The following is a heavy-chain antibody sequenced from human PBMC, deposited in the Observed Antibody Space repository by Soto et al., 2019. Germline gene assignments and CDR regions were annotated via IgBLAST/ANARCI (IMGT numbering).Heavy chain of an antibody. CDR1: GFTFSDHY. V-gene: IGHV3-72*01. Sequence: EVQLVESGGGLVQPGGSLRLSCAASGFTFSDHYMDWVRQAPGKGLEWVGRTRNKANSYTTEYAASVKGRFTISRDDSKNSLYLQMNSLKTEDTAVYYCARLFGAGIIKDYWGQGTLVTVSS. J-gene: IGHJ4*02. CDR3: ARLFGAGIIKDY. CDR2: TRNKANSYTT. D-gene: IGHD3-16*01.